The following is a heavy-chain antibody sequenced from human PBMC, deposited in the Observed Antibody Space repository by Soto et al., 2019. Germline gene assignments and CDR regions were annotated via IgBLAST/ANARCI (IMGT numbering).Heavy chain of an antibody. CDR2: IIPILGIA. V-gene: IGHV1-69*04. J-gene: IGHJ4*02. Sequence: ASVKVSCKASGGTFSSYAISWVRQAPGQGLEWMGRIIPILGIANYAQKFQGRVTITADKSTSTAYMELSSLRSEDTAVYYCARAVIGGQLVEDYWGQGTLVTVSS. CDR3: ARAVIGGQLVEDY. D-gene: IGHD6-6*01. CDR1: GGTFSSYA.